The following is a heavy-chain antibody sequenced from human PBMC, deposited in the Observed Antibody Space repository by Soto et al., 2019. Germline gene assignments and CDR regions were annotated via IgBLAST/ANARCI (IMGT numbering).Heavy chain of an antibody. D-gene: IGHD2-2*01. Sequence: GGSLRLSCAASGFTFSSYAMSWVRQAPGKGLEWVSAISGSGGSTYYVDSVKGRFTISRDNSKNTLYLQMNNLRAEDTAVYYCAKSRDAYNFYFYYGMDVWGQGTTVTVSS. CDR2: ISGSGGST. CDR3: AKSRDAYNFYFYYGMDV. CDR1: GFTFSSYA. J-gene: IGHJ6*02. V-gene: IGHV3-23*01.